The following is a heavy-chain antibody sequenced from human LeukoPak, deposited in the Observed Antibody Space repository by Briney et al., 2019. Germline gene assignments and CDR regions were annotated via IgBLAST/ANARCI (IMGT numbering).Heavy chain of an antibody. D-gene: IGHD3-22*01. CDR3: ARTITMIVVPYYYMDV. J-gene: IGHJ6*03. CDR1: GFTFSSYS. CDR2: INHSGST. Sequence: LRLSCAASGFTFSSYSMNWVRQAPGKGLEWIGEINHSGSTNYNPSLKSRVTISVDTSKNQFSLKLSSVTAADTAVYYCARTITMIVVPYYYMDVWGKGTTVTVSS. V-gene: IGHV4-34*01.